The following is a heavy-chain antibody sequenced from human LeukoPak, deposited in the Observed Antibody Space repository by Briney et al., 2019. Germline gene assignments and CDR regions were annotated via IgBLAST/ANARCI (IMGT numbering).Heavy chain of an antibody. CDR1: GGSFSGYY. V-gene: IGHV4-34*01. D-gene: IGHD6-19*01. CDR2: INHSGST. Sequence: SETLSLTCAVYGGSFSGYYWSWIRQPPGKGLEWIGEINHSGSTNYNPSLKSRVTISVDTSKNQFSLKLSSVTAADTAVYYCARESLQWLDFDYWGQGTLVTVSS. J-gene: IGHJ4*02. CDR3: ARESLQWLDFDY.